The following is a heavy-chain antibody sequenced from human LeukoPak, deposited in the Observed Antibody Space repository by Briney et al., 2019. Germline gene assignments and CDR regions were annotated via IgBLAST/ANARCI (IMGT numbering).Heavy chain of an antibody. V-gene: IGHV1-69*13. J-gene: IGHJ6*02. CDR1: GGTFSSYA. Sequence: ASVKVSCKASGGTFSSYAISWVRQAPGQGLEWMGGIIPIFGTANYAQKFQGRVTITADESTSTAYMELSSLRSDDTAVYYCARVYDFWSGPYYYGMDVWGQGTMVTVSS. CDR2: IIPIFGTA. D-gene: IGHD3-3*01. CDR3: ARVYDFWSGPYYYGMDV.